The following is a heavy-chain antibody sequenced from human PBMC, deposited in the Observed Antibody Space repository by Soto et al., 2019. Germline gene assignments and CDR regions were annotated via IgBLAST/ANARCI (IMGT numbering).Heavy chain of an antibody. CDR1: GYTFTSYA. D-gene: IGHD1-1*01. CDR2: INAGNGNT. CDR3: ARVQFRGNFDY. V-gene: IGHV1-3*01. J-gene: IGHJ4*02. Sequence: ASVKVSCKASGYTFTSYAMHWVRQAPGQRPEWMGWINAGNGNTKYSQKFQGRVTITRDTSASTAYMELSSLRSEDTAVYYCARVQFRGNFDYWGQGTLVTVSS.